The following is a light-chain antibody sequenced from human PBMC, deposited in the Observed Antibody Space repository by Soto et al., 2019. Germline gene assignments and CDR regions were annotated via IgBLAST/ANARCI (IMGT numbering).Light chain of an antibody. CDR3: QQGHSTPRT. CDR1: QSITTY. J-gene: IGKJ5*01. CDR2: AAS. Sequence: DIQMTQSPSSLSASVGDRVTITCRASQSITTYLNWYRQKPGKAPKLLIYAASSLQSGVPSRFSGSGSETEFTLSISSLQPEDFATYFCQQGHSTPRTFGQGTRLEIK. V-gene: IGKV1-39*01.